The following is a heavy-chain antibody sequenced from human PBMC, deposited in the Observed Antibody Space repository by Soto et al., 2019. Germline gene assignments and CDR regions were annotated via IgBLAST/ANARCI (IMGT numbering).Heavy chain of an antibody. J-gene: IGHJ4*02. D-gene: IGHD6-13*01. CDR2: IDPSDSYI. CDR3: ARHQESYSSSWSAY. CDR1: GYSFTDYW. Sequence: EVQLVQSGAEVKKPGESLRISCQGSGYSFTDYWITWVRQMPGKGLEWMGKIDPSDSYINYNPSFQGQVIISADKSLSTAYLQWSSLKASDSATYYCARHQESYSSSWSAYWGQGTLVTVSS. V-gene: IGHV5-10-1*01.